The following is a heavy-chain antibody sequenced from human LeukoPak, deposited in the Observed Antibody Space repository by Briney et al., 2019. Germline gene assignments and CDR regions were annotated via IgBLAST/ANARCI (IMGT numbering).Heavy chain of an antibody. CDR1: GFTFSSYG. J-gene: IGHJ4*02. CDR3: AKVQEEYYYDSSGYSY. V-gene: IGHV3-30*02. Sequence: PGGSLRLSCAASGFTFSSYGMHWVRQAPGKGLEWVAFIRYDGSNKYYADSVKGRFTISRDNSKNTLYLQMNSLRAEDTAVYYCAKVQEEYYYDSSGYSYWGQGTLVTVSS. CDR2: IRYDGSNK. D-gene: IGHD3-22*01.